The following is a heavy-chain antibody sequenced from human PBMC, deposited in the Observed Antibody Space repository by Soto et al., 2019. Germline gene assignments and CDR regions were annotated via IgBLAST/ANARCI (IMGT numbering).Heavy chain of an antibody. V-gene: IGHV4-34*01. D-gene: IGHD2-15*01. CDR1: GGSFSGYY. CDR3: AREGDWHSPVVVAATREPFYDY. Sequence: QVQLQQWGAGLLKPSETLSLTCAVYGGSFSGYYWSWIRQPPGKGLEWLGEINHSESTNYNPSLKSRVTISVDTSKNQFSLKLSSVTAADTAVYYCAREGDWHSPVVVAATREPFYDYWGQGTLVTVST. J-gene: IGHJ4*02. CDR2: INHSEST.